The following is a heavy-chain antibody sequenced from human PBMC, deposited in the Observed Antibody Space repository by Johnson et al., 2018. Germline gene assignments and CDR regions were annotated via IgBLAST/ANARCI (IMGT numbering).Heavy chain of an antibody. CDR2: IYNSGTS. D-gene: IGHD6-19*01. Sequence: QVQLQESGPGLVKPSETLSPTCTVSGGSIGSSTYYWGWIRQPPGKGLEWIGSIYNSGTSYYNPSLKSRVPISVDTSQNQFSLKLTSVTAADPAVYYCARHAYSSGQIDAFDIWGQGTMVTVSS. CDR3: ARHAYSSGQIDAFDI. V-gene: IGHV4-39*01. CDR1: GGSIGSSTYY. J-gene: IGHJ3*02.